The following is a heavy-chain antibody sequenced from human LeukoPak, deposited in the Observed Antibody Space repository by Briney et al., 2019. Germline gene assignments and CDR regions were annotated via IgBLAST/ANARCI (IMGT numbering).Heavy chain of an antibody. CDR2: IYHSGST. D-gene: IGHD3-10*01. V-gene: IGHV4-30-2*01. J-gene: IGHJ6*02. CDR3: ARGYGSGPYYYYGMDV. Sequence: PSQTLSLTCAVSGGSISSGGYSWSWIRQPPGKGLERIGYIYHSGSTYYNPSLKSRVTISVDRSKNQFSLKLSSVTAADTAVYYCARGYGSGPYYYYGMDVRGQGTTVTVSS. CDR1: GGSISSGGYS.